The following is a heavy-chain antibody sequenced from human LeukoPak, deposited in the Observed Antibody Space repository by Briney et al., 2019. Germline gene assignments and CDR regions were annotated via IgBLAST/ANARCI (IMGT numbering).Heavy chain of an antibody. CDR2: ISYDGSNK. CDR1: GFTFSSYG. CDR3: ARGGVGLLIIPGWEYDNYGLDV. V-gene: IGHV3-30*03. Sequence: GRPLRLSCAASGFTFSSYGMHWVRQAPGKGLEWVAVISYDGSNKYYADSVKGRFTISRDNAKNSLYLQMNSLRAEDTAVYYCARGGVGLLIIPGWEYDNYGLDVWGQGTTVTVSS. D-gene: IGHD3/OR15-3a*01. J-gene: IGHJ6*02.